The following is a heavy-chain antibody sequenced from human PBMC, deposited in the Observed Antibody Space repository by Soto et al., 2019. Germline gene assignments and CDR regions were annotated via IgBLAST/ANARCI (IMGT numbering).Heavy chain of an antibody. CDR3: ARDHNGNYYYDYSGMDV. J-gene: IGHJ6*02. CDR2: ISAYNGNT. Sequence: ASVKVSCKASGYSFTNYGITWVRQAPGQGLEWMGWISAYNGNTNYAQKLQGRVTMTADTSTSAAYMELRSLRSDDTAVYYCARDHNGNYYYDYSGMDVWAQGTTVTGSS. V-gene: IGHV1-18*01. CDR1: GYSFTNYG. D-gene: IGHD1-26*01.